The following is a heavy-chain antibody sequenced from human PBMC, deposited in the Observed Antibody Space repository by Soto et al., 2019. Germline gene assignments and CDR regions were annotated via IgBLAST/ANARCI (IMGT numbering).Heavy chain of an antibody. D-gene: IGHD6-19*01. CDR1: GGSISSGGYY. Sequence: SETLSLTCTVSGGSISSGGYYWSWIRQHPGKGLEWIGYIYYSGSTYYNPSLKSRVTISVDTSKNQFSLKLSSVTAADTAVYYCAREMYSSGWYFDYWGQGTLVTVSS. CDR2: IYYSGST. CDR3: AREMYSSGWYFDY. J-gene: IGHJ4*02. V-gene: IGHV4-31*03.